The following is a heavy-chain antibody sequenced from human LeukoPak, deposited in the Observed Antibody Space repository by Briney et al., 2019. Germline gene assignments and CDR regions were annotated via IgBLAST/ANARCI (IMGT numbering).Heavy chain of an antibody. Sequence: GGSLRLSCAASGFTFSDYYMSWIRQAPGKGLEWVSYISSSGSTIYYADSVKGRFTISRDNAKNSLYLQMNSLRAEDTAVYYCAKEHYYGSGSYYLGGDAFDIWGQGTMVTVSS. CDR1: GFTFSDYY. V-gene: IGHV3-11*01. D-gene: IGHD3-10*01. CDR3: AKEHYYGSGSYYLGGDAFDI. CDR2: ISSSGSTI. J-gene: IGHJ3*02.